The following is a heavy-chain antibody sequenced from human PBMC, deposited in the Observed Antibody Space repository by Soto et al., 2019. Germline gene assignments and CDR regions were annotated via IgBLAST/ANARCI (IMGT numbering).Heavy chain of an antibody. V-gene: IGHV4-59*01. D-gene: IGHD2-21*02. CDR3: ARRWGVTLDY. J-gene: IGHJ4*02. CDR2: VYYSGST. CDR1: GGSISSYY. Sequence: QVQLQESGPGLVKPSETLSLTCTVSGGSISSYYWSWIRQPPGKGLEWIGYVYYSGSTNYNPSLKSRVTISVDTSKNQFSLKLSSVTAADTAVYYCARRWGVTLDYWGRGTLVTVSS.